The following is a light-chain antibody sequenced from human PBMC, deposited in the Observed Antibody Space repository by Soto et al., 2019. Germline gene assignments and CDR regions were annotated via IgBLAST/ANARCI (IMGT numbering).Light chain of an antibody. CDR1: QSVGSSY. CDR3: QQSGGSWT. J-gene: IGKJ1*01. CDR2: GAS. V-gene: IGKV3-20*01. Sequence: EIVLTQSPGTLSLSPGERATLSCRASQSVGSSYLAWYQQRPGQAPRLLIYGASSRATDIPDRFSGSGSGTDFTLTISILEPEDFAMYYCQQSGGSWTFGQGTKVEIK.